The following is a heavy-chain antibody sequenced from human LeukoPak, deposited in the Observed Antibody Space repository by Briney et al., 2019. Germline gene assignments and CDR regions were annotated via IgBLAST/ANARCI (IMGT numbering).Heavy chain of an antibody. D-gene: IGHD3-3*01. V-gene: IGHV3-48*01. CDR3: ARPRYDFWSGYHGDAFDI. CDR2: IIISSSTI. J-gene: IGHJ3*02. CDR1: GFTFSSYS. Sequence: GGSLRLSCAASGFTFSSYSMNWVRQAPGKGLEWVSYIIISSSTIYYADSVKGRFTISRDNAKNSLYLQMNSLRAEDTAVYYCARPRYDFWSGYHGDAFDIWGQGTMVTVSS.